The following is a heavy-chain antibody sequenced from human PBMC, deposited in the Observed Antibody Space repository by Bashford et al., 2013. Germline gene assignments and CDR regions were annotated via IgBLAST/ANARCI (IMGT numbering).Heavy chain of an antibody. CDR2: LSWCLY. Sequence: SETLSLTCGVSVFSNTNTHWWGWVRQPHGKGRGVDWSHLSWCLYRLQPVPRGRITISIDNSKDHFSLMLTSVTAADTAVYYCARDPHTGTMSDYWGQGALVTVSS. CDR3: ARDPHTGTMSDY. D-gene: IGHD1-14*01. J-gene: IGHJ4*02. CDR1: VFSNTNTHW. V-gene: IGHV4/OR15-8*02.